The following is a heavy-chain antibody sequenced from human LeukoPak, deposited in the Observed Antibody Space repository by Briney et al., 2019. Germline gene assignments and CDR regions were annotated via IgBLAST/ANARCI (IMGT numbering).Heavy chain of an antibody. CDR2: ISHDGIYK. CDR1: GFTFNC. CDR3: AKSSQLGIRLAFDY. V-gene: IGHV3-30*18. J-gene: IGHJ4*02. Sequence: PGGSLRLSCAASGFTFNCMHWVRQAPGKGLEWVAVISHDGIYKFYADPVKGRFTNSRDNSMNTLYLQMDGLTTEDTAVYYCAKSSQLGIRLAFDYWGQGTLVTVSS. D-gene: IGHD7-27*01.